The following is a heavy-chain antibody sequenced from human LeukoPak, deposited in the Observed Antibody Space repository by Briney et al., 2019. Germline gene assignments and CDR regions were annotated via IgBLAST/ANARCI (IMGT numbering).Heavy chain of an antibody. Sequence: GESLKISCKGSGYLFTTYWLGWVRQMPGKGLEWVAIIYPANSDTRYSPSFQGQVTISADKSISTAYLQWSSLKASDTAIYYWGKRPVETCKFGAFYIWGQGTIVTVSS. D-gene: IGHD2/OR15-2a*01. CDR2: IYPANSDT. V-gene: IGHV5-51*01. J-gene: IGHJ3*02. CDR1: GYLFTTYW. CDR3: GKRPVETCKFGAFYI.